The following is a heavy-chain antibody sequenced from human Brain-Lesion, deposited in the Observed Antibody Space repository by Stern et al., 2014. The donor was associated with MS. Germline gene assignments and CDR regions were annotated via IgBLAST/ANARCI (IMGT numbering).Heavy chain of an antibody. CDR2: IFSTGET. J-gene: IGHJ4*02. CDR3: ARMREYCSGGICFAGYYDS. V-gene: IGHV2-26*01. Sequence: SGPVLVKPTETLTLTCSVSGFSLSNAAMGGSWIRQPPGKALECLAHIFSTGETAYSTSLKSRLPISKDTSRSQVVLSMTNMDPVDTATYYCARMREYCSGGICFAGYYDSWGQGTLVTVSS. CDR1: GFSLSNAAMG. D-gene: IGHD2-15*01.